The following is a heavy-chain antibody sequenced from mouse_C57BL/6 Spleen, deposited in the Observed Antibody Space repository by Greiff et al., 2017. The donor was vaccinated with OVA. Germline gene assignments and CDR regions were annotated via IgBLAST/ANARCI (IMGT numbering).Heavy chain of an antibody. CDR2: INPSTGGT. CDR1: GYSFTGYY. Sequence: EVKLQQSGPELVKPGASVKISCKASGYSFTGYYMNWVKQSPEKSLEWIGEINPSTGGTTYNQKFKAKATLTVDKSSSTAYMQLKSLTSEDSAVYYCARRTDYYAMDYWGQGTSVTVSS. CDR3: ARRTDYYAMDY. D-gene: IGHD1-1*01. V-gene: IGHV1-42*01. J-gene: IGHJ4*01.